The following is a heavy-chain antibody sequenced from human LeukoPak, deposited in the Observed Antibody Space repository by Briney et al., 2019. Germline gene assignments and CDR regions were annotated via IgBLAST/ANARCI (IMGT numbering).Heavy chain of an antibody. D-gene: IGHD3-22*01. CDR3: ARDKRDSSGYYYFDY. CDR2: IIPILGIA. Sequence: EASVKVSCKASGGTFSSYTISWVRQAPGQGLEWMGRIIPILGIANYAQKFQGRVTITADKSTSTAYMELSRLRSEDTAVYYCARDKRDSSGYYYFDYWGQGTLVTVSS. J-gene: IGHJ4*02. V-gene: IGHV1-69*04. CDR1: GGTFSSYT.